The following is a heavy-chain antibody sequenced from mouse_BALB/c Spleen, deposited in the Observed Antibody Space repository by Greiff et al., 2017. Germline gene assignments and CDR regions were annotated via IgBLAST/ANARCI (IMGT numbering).Heavy chain of an antibody. CDR1: GFTFSSFG. D-gene: IGHD2-4*01. CDR2: ISSGSSTT. J-gene: IGHJ4*01. V-gene: IGHV5-17*02. Sequence: EVQLVESGGGLVQPGGSRKLSCAASGFTFSSFGMHWVRQAPEKGLEWVAYISSGSSTTYYADTVKGRFTISRDNPKNTLFLQMTSLRSEDTAMYYCARSMINYAMDYWGQGTSVTVSS. CDR3: ARSMINYAMDY.